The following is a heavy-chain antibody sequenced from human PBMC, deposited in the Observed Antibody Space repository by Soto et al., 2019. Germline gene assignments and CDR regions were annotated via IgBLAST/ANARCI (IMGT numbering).Heavy chain of an antibody. V-gene: IGHV1-69*02. Sequence: QVQLVQSGAEVKKPGSPVRVSCTASGDTFNFYTISWVRQVPGQGPEWMGRIIPMLGMSNYAQKFQGRVTIMADKSTSTVYMNLSGLTSDDTAVYYGATNYGSGSTHFDYWGQGTLVTVSS. J-gene: IGHJ4*02. D-gene: IGHD3-10*01. CDR1: GDTFNFYT. CDR3: ATNYGSGSTHFDY. CDR2: IIPMLGMS.